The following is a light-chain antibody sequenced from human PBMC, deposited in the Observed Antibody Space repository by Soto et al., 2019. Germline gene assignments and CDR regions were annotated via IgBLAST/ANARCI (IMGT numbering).Light chain of an antibody. Sequence: EIVMTQSPATLSVSPGEGATISCKASQNVYNNLAWYQQRPGQPPRLLIYDASTRAAGISARFSGSGYGTEFTLTISSLQSEDFAFYFCQQCRNWPLTFGAGTKV. CDR3: QQCRNWPLT. CDR1: QNVYNN. J-gene: IGKJ4*01. V-gene: IGKV3-15*01. CDR2: DAS.